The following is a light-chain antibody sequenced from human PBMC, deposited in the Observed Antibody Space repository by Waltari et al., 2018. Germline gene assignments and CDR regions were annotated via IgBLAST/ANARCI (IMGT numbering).Light chain of an antibody. V-gene: IGKV4-1*01. CDR2: WAS. Sequence: DIVMTQSPDSLAVSLGERATINCKFSQCVLYSSNNKNHLAWYQQKPGQPPKLLVYWASTRESGVPDRFSGRGSGTGFTLTGSSLQAEDVAVYYCQEYYRTPQTFGQGTKVEIK. CDR3: QEYYRTPQT. J-gene: IGKJ1*01. CDR1: QCVLYSSNNKNH.